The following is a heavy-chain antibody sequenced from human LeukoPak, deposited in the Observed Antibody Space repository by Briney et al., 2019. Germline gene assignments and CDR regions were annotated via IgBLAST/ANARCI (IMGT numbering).Heavy chain of an antibody. Sequence: ESGPTLVNPTQTLTLTCTFSGFSLSTSGVGVGWIRQPPGKALEWLALIYWNDDKRYSPSLKSRLTITKDTSKNQVVLTMTNMDPVDTATYYCAHSMVYDRDYYYYYMDVWGKGTTVTVSS. V-gene: IGHV2-5*01. CDR2: IYWNDDK. CDR1: GFSLSTSGVG. J-gene: IGHJ6*03. D-gene: IGHD3-22*01. CDR3: AHSMVYDRDYYYYYMDV.